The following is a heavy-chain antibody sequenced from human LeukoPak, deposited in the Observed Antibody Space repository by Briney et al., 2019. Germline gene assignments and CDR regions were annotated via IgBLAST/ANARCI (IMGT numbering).Heavy chain of an antibody. CDR3: ATDFYGMDV. Sequence: GGSLRLSCAASGFTFSSYWMHWVRQAPGKGLLWVSRINSDGRSTSHADSVKGRFTISRDNAKNTLYLQMNSLRAEDTAVYYCATDFYGMDVWGQGTTVTVSS. V-gene: IGHV3-74*01. CDR1: GFTFSSYW. J-gene: IGHJ6*02. CDR2: INSDGRST.